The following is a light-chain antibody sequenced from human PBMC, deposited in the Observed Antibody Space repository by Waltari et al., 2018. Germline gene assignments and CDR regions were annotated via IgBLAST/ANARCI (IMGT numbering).Light chain of an antibody. CDR2: LGS. CDR1: QSLLHSNGCNY. J-gene: IGKJ2*01. CDR3: MQALQTPYT. V-gene: IGKV2-28*01. Sequence: DIVMTQSPLSLPVTPGEPASISCRSSQSLLHSNGCNYLDWYLQKPGQSPQLLIYLGSNRASRVPDRFSGSGSGTDFTLKISRVEAEDVGVYYCMQALQTPYTFGQGTKLEIK.